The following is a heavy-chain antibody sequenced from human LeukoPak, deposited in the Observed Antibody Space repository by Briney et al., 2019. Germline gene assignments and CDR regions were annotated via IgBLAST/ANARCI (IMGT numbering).Heavy chain of an antibody. CDR2: IIPILGIA. CDR1: GGTFSSYA. V-gene: IGHV1-69*10. D-gene: IGHD3-22*01. J-gene: IGHJ4*02. CDR3: AREVIHDSSGYYGY. Sequence: GASVKVSCKASGGTFSSYAISWVRQAPGQGLEWMGGIIPILGIANYAQKFQGRVTITADKSTSTAYMELSSLRSEDTAVYYCAREVIHDSSGYYGYWGQGTLVTVSS.